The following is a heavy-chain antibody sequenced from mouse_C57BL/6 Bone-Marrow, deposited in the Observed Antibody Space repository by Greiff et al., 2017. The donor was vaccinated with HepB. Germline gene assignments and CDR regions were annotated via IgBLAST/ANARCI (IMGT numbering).Heavy chain of an antibody. J-gene: IGHJ4*01. D-gene: IGHD1-1*01. Sequence: QVQLVESGPGLVQPSQSLSITCTVSGFSLTSYDVHWVRQPPGKGLEWLGVIWSGGSTDYNAAFISRLSISKDNSKSQVFSKMNSLQADDTAIYYWAKDYYGSRALDDYAMDYWGQGTSVTVSS. CDR2: IWSGGST. CDR1: GFSLTSYD. CDR3: AKDYYGSRALDDYAMDY. V-gene: IGHV2-4*01.